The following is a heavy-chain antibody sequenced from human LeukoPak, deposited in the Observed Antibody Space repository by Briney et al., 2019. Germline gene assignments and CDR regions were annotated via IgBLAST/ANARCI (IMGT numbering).Heavy chain of an antibody. CDR1: GFTFDDYA. CDR2: IRCNSGSV. J-gene: IGHJ4*02. CDR3: EKGLYDSSGYYDN. D-gene: IGHD3-22*01. Sequence: PGRSLRFSCAASGFTFDDYAMHWLRQAPGKGLEWVSGIRCNSGSVGYADYVKGRVTIYRDNAKNSLYMQMNSLRGEDTALYYYEKGLYDSSGYYDNWGQGTRVTVS. V-gene: IGHV3-9*01.